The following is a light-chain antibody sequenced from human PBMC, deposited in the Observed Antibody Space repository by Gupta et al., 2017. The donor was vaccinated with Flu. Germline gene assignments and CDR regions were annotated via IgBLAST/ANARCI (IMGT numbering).Light chain of an antibody. J-gene: IGKJ2*02. CDR3: QQSYSTPCT. V-gene: IGKV1-39*01. CDR2: AAS. CDR1: QSISSY. Sequence: EIQMTQSPSSLYVSLGDRVTITCRASQSISSYLNWYQQKPGKAPKLLIYAASSLQSGVPSRFSGSGSGTDFTLTISSLQPEDFATYYCQQSYSTPCTFGQGTKLEIK.